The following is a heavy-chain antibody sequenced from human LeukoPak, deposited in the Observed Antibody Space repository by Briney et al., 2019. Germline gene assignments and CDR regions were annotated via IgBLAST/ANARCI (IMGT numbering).Heavy chain of an antibody. Sequence: ASVKVSCKASGYTFTGYYMHWVRQAPGQGLEWMGWINPNSGGANYAQKIQGRVTMTRGTSISTAYMEVSRLRSDDTAVYYCATHRSSWYFDYWGQGTLVTVSS. J-gene: IGHJ4*02. V-gene: IGHV1-2*02. D-gene: IGHD6-13*01. CDR1: GYTFTGYY. CDR2: INPNSGGA. CDR3: ATHRSSWYFDY.